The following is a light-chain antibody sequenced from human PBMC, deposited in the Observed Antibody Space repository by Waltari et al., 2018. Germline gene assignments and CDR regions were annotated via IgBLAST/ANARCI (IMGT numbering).Light chain of an antibody. CDR2: WSS. Sequence: DIVMTQSPDSLAVSLGERATIDCTSSQSVLYSSTNKNYLAWYQQKPGPPPKLLIYWSSTRESGVPDRFSGSGSGTAFTLTISSLQAEDVAVYYCQQYYTTPLTFGGGTKVEIK. J-gene: IGKJ4*01. V-gene: IGKV4-1*01. CDR3: QQYYTTPLT. CDR1: QSVLYSSTNKNY.